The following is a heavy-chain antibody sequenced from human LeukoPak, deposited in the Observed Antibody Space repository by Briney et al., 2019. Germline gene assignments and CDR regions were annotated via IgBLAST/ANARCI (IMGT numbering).Heavy chain of an antibody. V-gene: IGHV4-4*07. CDR2: IHTSGSS. J-gene: IGHJ4*02. Sequence: SETLSLTYTVSGGSISNYYWSWIRQPAGKGLEWIGRIHTSGSSNCNPSLKSRVTMSVDTSKNQFSLKPTSVTAADTAVYYCARGSSGARFDYWGQGTLVTVSS. CDR1: GGSISNYY. CDR3: ARGSSGARFDY. D-gene: IGHD2-15*01.